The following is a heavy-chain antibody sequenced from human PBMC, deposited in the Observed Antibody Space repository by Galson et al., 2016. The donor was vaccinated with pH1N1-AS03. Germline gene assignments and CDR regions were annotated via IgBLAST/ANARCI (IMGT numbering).Heavy chain of an antibody. CDR3: AHTAGWLPDF. CDR2: IYWDDDK. J-gene: IGHJ4*02. V-gene: IGHV2-5*02. CDR1: GFSLTTSAVG. Sequence: PALVKPTQTLTLTCTFSGFSLTTSAVGVVWIRQPPGKDLEWLALIYWDDDKRYNSSLKSRLTITKDTSKNQVVLTMTNMDPVDTAAYYCAHTAGWLPDFWGQGTLVTVSS. D-gene: IGHD3-9*01.